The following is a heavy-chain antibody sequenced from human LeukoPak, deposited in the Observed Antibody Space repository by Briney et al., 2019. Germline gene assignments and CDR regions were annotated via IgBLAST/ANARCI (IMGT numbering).Heavy chain of an antibody. D-gene: IGHD3-22*01. J-gene: IGHJ4*02. CDR3: ARDPYYYDSSGPTPFDY. CDR1: GFTFSSYA. Sequence: GRSLRLSCAASGFTFSSYAMHWVRQAPGKGLERVAVISYDGSNKYYADSVKGRFTISRDNSKNTLYLQMNSLRAEDTAVYYCARDPYYYDSSGPTPFDYWGQGTLVTVSS. CDR2: ISYDGSNK. V-gene: IGHV3-30*04.